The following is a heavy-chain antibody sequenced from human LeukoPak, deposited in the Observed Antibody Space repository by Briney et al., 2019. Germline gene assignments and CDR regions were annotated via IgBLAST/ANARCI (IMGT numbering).Heavy chain of an antibody. CDR3: ARDPGSIAAH. D-gene: IGHD6-6*01. V-gene: IGHV3-48*04. CDR1: GFTFSSYS. CDR2: IDSSGGTH. Sequence: PGETLRLSCAASGFTFSSYSMNWVRQAPGKGLEWVSYIDSSGGTHYYADSVKGRFTISRDNAQNSLYLQMNSLRVEDTAVYYCARDPGSIAAHWGQGTLVTVSS. J-gene: IGHJ4*02.